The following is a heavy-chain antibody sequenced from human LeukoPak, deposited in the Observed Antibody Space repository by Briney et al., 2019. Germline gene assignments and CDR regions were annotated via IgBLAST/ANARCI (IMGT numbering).Heavy chain of an antibody. J-gene: IGHJ4*02. D-gene: IGHD3-16*01. CDR1: GFTLRSHA. CDR2: ISGSGGST. CDR3: AKQMSTVTFTPFDY. V-gene: IGHV3-23*01. Sequence: GGSLRLSCAASGFTLRSHAMSWVRQAPGKRLEWVSAISGSGGSTDYVDSVKGRFTISRDNSKNTLYLQMNSLRADDTAVYYCAKQMSTVTFTPFDYWGQGTLVTVSS.